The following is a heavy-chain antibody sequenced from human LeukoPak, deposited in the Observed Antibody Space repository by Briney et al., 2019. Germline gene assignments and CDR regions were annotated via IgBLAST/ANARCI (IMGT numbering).Heavy chain of an antibody. V-gene: IGHV1-69*13. Sequence: SVKLSCKASGGTFSSYAISWVRQAPGQGLEWMGGIIPIFGTANYAQKFQGRVTITADESTSTAYMELSSLRSEDTAVYYCARARAAAGTAFDYWGQGTLVTVSS. D-gene: IGHD6-13*01. CDR2: IIPIFGTA. CDR3: ARARAAAGTAFDY. J-gene: IGHJ4*02. CDR1: GGTFSSYA.